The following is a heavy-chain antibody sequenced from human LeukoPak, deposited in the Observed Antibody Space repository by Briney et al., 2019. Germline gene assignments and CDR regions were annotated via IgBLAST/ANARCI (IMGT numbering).Heavy chain of an antibody. J-gene: IGHJ4*02. V-gene: IGHV4-34*01. Sequence: PSETLSLTRAVYGGSFSGYYWSWIRQPPGKGLEWIGEINHSGSTNHNPSLKSRVTISVDTSKNQFSLKLSSVTAADTAVYYCARTYYYDSSGYYYSYWGQGTLVTVSS. D-gene: IGHD3-22*01. CDR1: GGSFSGYY. CDR2: INHSGST. CDR3: ARTYYYDSSGYYYSY.